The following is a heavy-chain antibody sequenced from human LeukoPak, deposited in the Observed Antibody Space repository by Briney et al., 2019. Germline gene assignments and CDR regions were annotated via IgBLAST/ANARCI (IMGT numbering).Heavy chain of an antibody. J-gene: IGHJ6*02. Sequence: ASVKVSCKASGYTFTSYYMHLVRQAPGQGLEWMGRINPSGGSTSYARKFQGRVTMTRDTSTSTVYMEVSSLRSEDTAVYYCARDSGYDLRVLDYYGMDVWGQGTTVTVSS. CDR1: GYTFTSYY. D-gene: IGHD5-12*01. V-gene: IGHV1-46*01. CDR2: INPSGGST. CDR3: ARDSGYDLRVLDYYGMDV.